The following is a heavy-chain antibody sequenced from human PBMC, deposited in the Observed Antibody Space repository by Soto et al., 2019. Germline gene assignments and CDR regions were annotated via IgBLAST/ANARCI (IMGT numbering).Heavy chain of an antibody. J-gene: IGHJ4*02. Sequence: QVQLVESGGGVVQPGRSLRLSCAASGFTFSSYAMHWVRQAPGKGLKWVAVISHDGSTKYYADSVKGRFTISRDNSKNTYLQMNSLRAEDTAVYYCAKEKYDRDFDYWGQGTLVTVSS. D-gene: IGHD3-22*01. V-gene: IGHV3-30*18. CDR3: AKEKYDRDFDY. CDR2: ISHDGSTK. CDR1: GFTFSSYA.